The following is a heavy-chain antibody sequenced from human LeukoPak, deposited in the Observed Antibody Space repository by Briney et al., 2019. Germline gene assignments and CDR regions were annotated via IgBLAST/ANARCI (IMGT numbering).Heavy chain of an antibody. D-gene: IGHD4/OR15-4a*01. CDR2: LSGSGGST. J-gene: IGHJ4*02. Sequence: GGSLRLSCAASGFIFNKHAMSWVRQAPGKGLEWVSGLSGSGGSTDYADSVKGRFTVSRDNSKNTLFLQMNSLRAEDTAIYYCAKERDYGPADYWGQGTLVTVSS. CDR1: GFIFNKHA. CDR3: AKERDYGPADY. V-gene: IGHV3-23*01.